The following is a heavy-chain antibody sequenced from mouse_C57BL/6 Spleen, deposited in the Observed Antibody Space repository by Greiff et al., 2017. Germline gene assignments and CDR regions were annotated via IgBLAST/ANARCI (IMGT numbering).Heavy chain of an antibody. D-gene: IGHD3-2*02. CDR2: INPNNGGT. CDR3: ARAQAFYYYAMDY. J-gene: IGHJ4*01. CDR1: GYTFTDYN. Sequence: EVQLQQSGPELVKPGASVKIPCEASGYTFTDYNMDWVKQSHGKSLEWIGDINPNNGGTIYNQKFKGKATLTVDKSSSTAYMELRSLTSEDTAVYYCARAQAFYYYAMDYWGQGTSVTVSS. V-gene: IGHV1-18*01.